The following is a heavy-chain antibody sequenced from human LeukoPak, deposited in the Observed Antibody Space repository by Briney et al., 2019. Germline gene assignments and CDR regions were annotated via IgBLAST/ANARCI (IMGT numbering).Heavy chain of an antibody. CDR2: TKVDGSEK. CDR3: ARAGRTFDY. V-gene: IGHV3-7*03. J-gene: IGHJ4*02. Sequence: GGSLRLSCAASGFTFSSYWLSWVRQAPGKGLEWVANTKVDGSEKYYVDSVKGRFTISRDNAKNSLYLQMNSLRAEDTAVYYCARAGRTFDYWGQGTLVTVSS. CDR1: GFTFSSYW.